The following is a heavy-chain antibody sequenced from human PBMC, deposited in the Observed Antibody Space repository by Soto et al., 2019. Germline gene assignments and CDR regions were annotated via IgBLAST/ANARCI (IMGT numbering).Heavy chain of an antibody. CDR2: TYYKSKWYY. J-gene: IGHJ6*03. V-gene: IGHV6-1*01. D-gene: IGHD3-3*01. CDR1: GDSVSSNSAG. Sequence: PSQTLSLTCAISGDSVSSNSAGWIWVRQTPSRGLEWLGRTYYKSKWYYNSAVSVKSRITINPDTSKNQFSLQLNSVTPEDTAVYYCSRGSWDDVSGHYYMDVRGKGTTVTVSS. CDR3: SRGSWDDVSGHYYMDV.